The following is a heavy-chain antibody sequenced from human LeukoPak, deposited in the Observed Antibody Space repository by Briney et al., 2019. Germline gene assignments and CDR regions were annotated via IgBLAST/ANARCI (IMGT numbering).Heavy chain of an antibody. V-gene: IGHV4-38-2*02. Sequence: SETLSLTCTVSGYSISNGYYWGWIRQPPGKGLEWIGSIYHTESTYYNPSLKSRVTISLDTSKDQFSLKLSSVTAADTAVYYCARGFGGQEVYDYWGQRTLVTVSS. D-gene: IGHD2-15*01. CDR2: IYHTEST. J-gene: IGHJ4*02. CDR3: ARGFGGQEVYDY. CDR1: GYSISNGYY.